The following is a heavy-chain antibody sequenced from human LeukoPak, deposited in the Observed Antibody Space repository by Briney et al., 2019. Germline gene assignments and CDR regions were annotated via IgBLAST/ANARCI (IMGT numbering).Heavy chain of an antibody. Sequence: SETLSLTCTVSGYSISSGYYWGWIRQPPGKGLEWIGSIYHSGSTYYNPSLKSRVTISVDTSKNQFSLKLSSVTAADTAVYYCARLPGYSYGVDYWGQGTLVTVSS. D-gene: IGHD5-18*01. CDR2: IYHSGST. CDR3: ARLPGYSYGVDY. CDR1: GYSISSGYY. J-gene: IGHJ4*02. V-gene: IGHV4-38-2*02.